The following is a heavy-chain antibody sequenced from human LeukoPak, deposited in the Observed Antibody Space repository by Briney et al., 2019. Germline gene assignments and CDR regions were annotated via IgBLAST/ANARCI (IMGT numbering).Heavy chain of an antibody. J-gene: IGHJ4*02. CDR3: ARTGYCSSTSCYDLYYFDY. V-gene: IGHV3-72*01. CDR1: GFTFSDHQ. D-gene: IGHD2-2*01. CDR2: SRNKANSYTT. Sequence: GGSLRLSCAASGFTFSDHQMDWVRQAPGKGLEWVGRSRNKANSYTTSYAASVQGRFTLSRDDSNNSLYLQMNSLRAEDTAVYYCARTGYCSSTSCYDLYYFDYWGQGTLVTVSS.